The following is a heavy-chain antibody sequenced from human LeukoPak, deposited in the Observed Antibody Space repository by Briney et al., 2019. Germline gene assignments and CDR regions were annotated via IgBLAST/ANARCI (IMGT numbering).Heavy chain of an antibody. CDR2: IYTSGST. Sequence: PSQTLSLTCTVSGNSISSGDNYWSWIRQPAGKGLEWIGRIYTSGSTNYNPSLKSRVTISGDTSKNQFSLRLSSVTAADTAVYYCARASYSYDINGWVLFDYWGQGTLVTVSS. V-gene: IGHV4-61*02. J-gene: IGHJ4*02. CDR3: ARASYSYDINGWVLFDY. D-gene: IGHD3-22*01. CDR1: GNSISSGDNY.